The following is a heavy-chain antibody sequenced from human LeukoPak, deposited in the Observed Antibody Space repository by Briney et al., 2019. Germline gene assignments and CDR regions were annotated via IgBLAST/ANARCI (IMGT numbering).Heavy chain of an antibody. Sequence: PSETLSLTCTVSGGSISSYYWSWIRQPAGKGLEWIGYIYYSGSTNYNPSLKSRVTISVDTSKNQFSLKLSSVTAADTAVYYCARPNSSGWSSYWYFDLWGRGTLVTVSS. CDR1: GGSISSYY. D-gene: IGHD6-19*01. CDR2: IYYSGST. J-gene: IGHJ2*01. CDR3: ARPNSSGWSSYWYFDL. V-gene: IGHV4-59*01.